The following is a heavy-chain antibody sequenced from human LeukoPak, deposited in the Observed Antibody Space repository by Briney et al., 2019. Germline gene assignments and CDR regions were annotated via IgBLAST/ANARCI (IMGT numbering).Heavy chain of an antibody. CDR2: ITASSTAI. D-gene: IGHD6-19*01. Sequence: GGSLRLSCAASGVTFNTYTMNWVRQAPGKGLEWVSSITASSTAIYSADSVKGRFTISRDNAKNTLYLQMNSLRAEDTAVYYCARGKEPVAGSLSHFDYWGQGTLVTVSS. CDR1: GVTFNTYT. V-gene: IGHV3-21*01. J-gene: IGHJ4*02. CDR3: ARGKEPVAGSLSHFDY.